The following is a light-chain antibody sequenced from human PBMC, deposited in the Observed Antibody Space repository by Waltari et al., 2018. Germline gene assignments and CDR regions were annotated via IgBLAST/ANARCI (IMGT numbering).Light chain of an antibody. Sequence: QSVLTQPPSASGTPGQRVTISCSGSSSNIGSNPVNWYQQVPGTAPKLLLYSDNLRPSGVPARFSGSWSGTSASLAISGLQSEDEAYYYCAAWDDSLNAWVFGGGTKLTVL. CDR3: AAWDDSLNAWV. CDR1: SSNIGSNP. V-gene: IGLV1-44*01. J-gene: IGLJ3*02. CDR2: SDN.